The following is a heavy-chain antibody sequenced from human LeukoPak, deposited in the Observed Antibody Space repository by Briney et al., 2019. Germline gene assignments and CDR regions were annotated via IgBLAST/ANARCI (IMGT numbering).Heavy chain of an antibody. CDR3: ARILGYDSSGYYTPFYYYYGMDV. V-gene: IGHV4-59*01. J-gene: IGHJ6*02. CDR1: GGSISSYY. Sequence: SETLSLTCTASGGSISSYYWSWIRQPPGKGLEWIGYIYYSGSTNYNPSLKSRVTISVDTSKNQFSLKLSSVTAADTAVYYCARILGYDSSGYYTPFYYYYGMDVWGQGTTVTVSS. D-gene: IGHD3-22*01. CDR2: IYYSGST.